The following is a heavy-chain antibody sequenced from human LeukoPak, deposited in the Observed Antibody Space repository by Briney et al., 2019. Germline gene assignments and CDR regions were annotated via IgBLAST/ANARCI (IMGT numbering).Heavy chain of an antibody. CDR2: IYYSGST. Sequence: SETLSLTCTVSGGSISSSSYLWGWIRQPPGKGLDWIGSIYYSGSTYYNPSIKRRVTISVDTSKNQFSLKLRSVTAADTAVYYCARGRREYCTSTSCYYYFDYWGQGTLVTVSS. CDR3: ARGRREYCTSTSCYYYFDY. D-gene: IGHD2-2*01. V-gene: IGHV4-39*01. CDR1: GGSISSSSYL. J-gene: IGHJ4*02.